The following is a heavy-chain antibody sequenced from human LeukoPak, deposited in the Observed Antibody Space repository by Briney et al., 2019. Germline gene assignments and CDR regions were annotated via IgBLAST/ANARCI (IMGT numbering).Heavy chain of an antibody. J-gene: IGHJ6*02. CDR2: IYSGGST. Sequence: PGGSLRLSCAASGFTVSSNYMSWVRQAPGKGLEWVSVIYSGGSTYYADSVKGRFTISRDNSKNTLYLQMNSLRSDDTAFYYCAKDYYDFWSGGYYYYYGMDVWGQGTTVTVSS. CDR1: GFTVSSNY. V-gene: IGHV3-66*02. D-gene: IGHD3-3*01. CDR3: AKDYYDFWSGGYYYYYGMDV.